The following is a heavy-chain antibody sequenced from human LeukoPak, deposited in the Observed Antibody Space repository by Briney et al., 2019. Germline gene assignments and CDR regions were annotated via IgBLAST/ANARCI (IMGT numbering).Heavy chain of an antibody. CDR3: ARDATSGWTFDY. V-gene: IGHV3-64*02. D-gene: IGHD6-19*01. Sequence: PGGSMRLSCTASGFTFSSYPMDWVRQAPGKGVEYVLVILGNGDSSFYADSVKGRFTISTDNSKNTLYLQMGSLRADDMAVYYCARDATSGWTFDYWGQGTQVTVSS. J-gene: IGHJ4*02. CDR2: ILGNGDSS. CDR1: GFTFSSYP.